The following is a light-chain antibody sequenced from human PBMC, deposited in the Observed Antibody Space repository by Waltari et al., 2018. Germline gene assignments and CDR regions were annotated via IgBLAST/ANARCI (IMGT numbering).Light chain of an antibody. V-gene: IGLV1-44*01. J-gene: IGLJ2*01. CDR1: GSNLGSTA. CDR2: SNS. Sequence: QSVLTQPPSASGTPGQRVTISCSGSGSNLGSTAASWYQQLPGTAPKILIYSNSLRPSGVPDRFSGSKSGTSASLAISGLQSEDEADYYCAAWDDSLNRVFGGGTKLTVL. CDR3: AAWDDSLNRV.